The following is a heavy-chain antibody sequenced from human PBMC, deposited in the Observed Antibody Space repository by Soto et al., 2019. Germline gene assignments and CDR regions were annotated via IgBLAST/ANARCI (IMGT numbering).Heavy chain of an antibody. J-gene: IGHJ5*02. CDR2: IIPIFGTT. Sequence: QVQLVQSGAEVKKPGSSVKVSCKSSGGTFSTYGFFWVRQAPGQGLEWMGGIIPIFGTTNYAQKFQDRVTITTDETTSTVYRVLPSPNSEHTAAYYCARGGVRVFHSLPQSEPWGQATLVTVSS. V-gene: IGHV1-69*01. CDR3: ARGGVRVFHSLPQSEP. D-gene: IGHD3-10*01. CDR1: GGTFSTYG.